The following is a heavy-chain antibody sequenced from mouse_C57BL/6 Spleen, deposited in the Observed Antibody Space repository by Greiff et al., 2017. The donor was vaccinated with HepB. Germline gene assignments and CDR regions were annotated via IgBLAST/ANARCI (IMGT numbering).Heavy chain of an antibody. CDR2: IYPGDGDT. Sequence: VQLQQSGPELVKPGASVKISCKASGYAFSSSWMNWVKQRPGKGLEWIGRIYPGDGDTNYNGKFKGKATLTADKSSSTAYMQLSSLTSEDSAVYFCARLRERLYAMDYWGQGTSVTVSS. CDR3: ARLRERLYAMDY. V-gene: IGHV1-82*01. CDR1: GYAFSSSW. J-gene: IGHJ4*01.